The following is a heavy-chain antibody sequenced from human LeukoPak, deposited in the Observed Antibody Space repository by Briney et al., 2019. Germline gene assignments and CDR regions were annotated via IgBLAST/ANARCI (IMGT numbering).Heavy chain of an antibody. CDR3: ARAYDITSSFDY. CDR2: ICPGSTYT. CDR1: GFSFSTYT. J-gene: IGHJ4*02. D-gene: IGHD3-22*01. V-gene: IGHV3-21*01. Sequence: KPGGSLRLSCAASGFSFSTYTMNWVRQAPGKGLEWVSSICPGSTYTHYTDSVKGRFTISRDNARNSLFLQMNSLRAEDTAIYYCARAYDITSSFDYWGQGTLVTVSS.